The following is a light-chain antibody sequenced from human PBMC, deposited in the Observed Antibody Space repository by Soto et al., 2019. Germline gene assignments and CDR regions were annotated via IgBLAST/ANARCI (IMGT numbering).Light chain of an antibody. J-gene: IGKJ4*01. CDR1: QGITSW. V-gene: IGKV1-12*01. CDR3: QQTSSFPLT. Sequence: DIQMTQSPSSVSASVGDRVTITCRASQGITSWLAWYQQKPGRAPKLVIYAASSLQSGVPSRFSGSGSGTDFTLTISTQQPEDSATYYFQQTSSFPLTFGGGTKVEIK. CDR2: AAS.